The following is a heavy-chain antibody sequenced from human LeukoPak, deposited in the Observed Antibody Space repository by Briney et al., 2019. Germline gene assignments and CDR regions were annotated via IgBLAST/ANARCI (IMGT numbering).Heavy chain of an antibody. J-gene: IGHJ4*02. CDR3: ASGWGAYYFDY. V-gene: IGHV4-34*01. CDR1: GWSFSGYY. Sequence: PSETLSLTCAVYGWSFSGYYWSEIRQPPWKGLEWIGEINHSGSTNYNPSLKSRVTISVDTSKNQFSMKMSSVTDADTAVYYCASGWGAYYFDYWGQGTLVTVSS. D-gene: IGHD3-16*01. CDR2: INHSGST.